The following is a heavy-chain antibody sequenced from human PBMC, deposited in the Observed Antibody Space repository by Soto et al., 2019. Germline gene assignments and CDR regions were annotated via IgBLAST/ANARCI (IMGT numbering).Heavy chain of an antibody. CDR3: ARGAFMDV. CDR1: AGSISSGGYY. J-gene: IGHJ6*02. CDR2: IYYSGST. V-gene: IGHV4-31*03. Sequence: TLSLTGTLSAGSISSGGYYWSWILQHPGKGLEWIGYIYYSGSTCYNPSLKSRVTISVDTSKNQFSLKLSSVTAAGTAVYYCARGAFMDVWGQGTTVTVSS.